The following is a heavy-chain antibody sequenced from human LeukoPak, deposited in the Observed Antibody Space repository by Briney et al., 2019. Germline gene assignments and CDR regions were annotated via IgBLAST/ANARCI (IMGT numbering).Heavy chain of an antibody. CDR3: ARGGIAARREYFQH. CDR1: GVSISSYY. J-gene: IGHJ1*01. V-gene: IGHV4-4*07. Sequence: NPSETLSLTCTVSGVSISSYYWSWIRQPAGKGLEWIGRIYTSGSTNYNPSLKSRVTISVDTSKNQFSLKLSSVTAADTAVYYCARGGIAARREYFQHWGQGTLVTVSS. D-gene: IGHD6-6*01. CDR2: IYTSGST.